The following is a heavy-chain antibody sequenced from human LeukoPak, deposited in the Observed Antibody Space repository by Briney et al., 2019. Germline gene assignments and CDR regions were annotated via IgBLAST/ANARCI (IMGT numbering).Heavy chain of an antibody. CDR3: ARDPHYYDSSFDY. Sequence: SVKVSCKASGGTFSSYAISWVRQAPGQGLEWVGGIIPIFGTANYAQKFQGRVTITADESTSTAYMELSSLRSEDTAVYYCARDPHYYDSSFDYWGQGTLVTVPS. D-gene: IGHD3-22*01. J-gene: IGHJ4*02. V-gene: IGHV1-69*13. CDR2: IIPIFGTA. CDR1: GGTFSSYA.